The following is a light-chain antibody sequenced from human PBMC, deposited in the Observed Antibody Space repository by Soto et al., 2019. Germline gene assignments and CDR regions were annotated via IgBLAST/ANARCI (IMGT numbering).Light chain of an antibody. CDR3: CSYAGSSTSVV. Sequence: QSALTQPASVSGSPGQSITISCTGTSSDVGSYNLVSWYQQHPGKAPKLIIYEGSKRPSGVSNRFSGSKSGNTASLTISGVQAEDEADYYCCSYAGSSTSVVFGGGTKLTVL. V-gene: IGLV2-23*01. CDR1: SSDVGSYNL. J-gene: IGLJ2*01. CDR2: EGS.